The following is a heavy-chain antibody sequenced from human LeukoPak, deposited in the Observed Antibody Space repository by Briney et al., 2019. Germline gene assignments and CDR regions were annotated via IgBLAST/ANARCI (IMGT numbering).Heavy chain of an antibody. Sequence: GRSLRLSCAASGFTFSSYAMSSVRQPPGKGLEWVSAISGSGGTTYYADSVKGRFTISRDNSKNTLYLQMNSLRAEDTAVYYCAKGRPHYYDSSGYYYFDYWGQGTLVTVSS. CDR1: GFTFSSYA. CDR2: ISGSGGTT. D-gene: IGHD3-22*01. V-gene: IGHV3-23*01. J-gene: IGHJ4*02. CDR3: AKGRPHYYDSSGYYYFDY.